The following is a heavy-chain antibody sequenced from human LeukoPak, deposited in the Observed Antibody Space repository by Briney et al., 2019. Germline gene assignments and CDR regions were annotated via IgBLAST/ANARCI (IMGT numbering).Heavy chain of an antibody. Sequence: PXGSLRLSCADSGFTFSTYSMNWVRQAPGKGLEWVSYISSSSSTIYYADSVKGRFTISRDNAKNSLYLQMNSLRAEDTAVYYCARGSTYYDSSGQVPFDYWGQGTLVTVSS. J-gene: IGHJ4*02. CDR3: ARGSTYYDSSGQVPFDY. CDR1: GFTFSTYS. CDR2: ISSSSSTI. V-gene: IGHV3-48*01. D-gene: IGHD3-22*01.